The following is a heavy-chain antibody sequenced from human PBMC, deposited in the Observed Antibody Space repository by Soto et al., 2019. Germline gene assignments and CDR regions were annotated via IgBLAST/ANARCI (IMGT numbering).Heavy chain of an antibody. Sequence: GGSLRLSCAASGFTVSSNYMSWVRQAPGKGLEWVSVIYSGGSTYYADSVRGRFTISRDNSKNTLYLQVKSLRAEDTAVYYCARDPPATRHGMDVWGQGTTVTVSS. J-gene: IGHJ6*02. CDR2: IYSGGST. V-gene: IGHV3-53*01. CDR1: GFTVSSNY. CDR3: ARDPPATRHGMDV.